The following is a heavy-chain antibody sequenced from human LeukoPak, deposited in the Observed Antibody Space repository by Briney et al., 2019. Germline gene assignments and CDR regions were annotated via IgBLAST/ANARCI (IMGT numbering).Heavy chain of an antibody. D-gene: IGHD3-3*01. Sequence: PSETLSLTCTVSGGSISSNSHYWGWIRQPPGKGLEWIGNIYYSGSTYYNPSLKSRVTISIDTSKNQFSLKLTSVTAADTAVYYCARLLSYDVWSGFLLHFDYWGQGTLVTVSS. CDR1: GGSISSNSHY. CDR3: ARLLSYDVWSGFLLHFDY. J-gene: IGHJ4*02. CDR2: IYYSGST. V-gene: IGHV4-39*01.